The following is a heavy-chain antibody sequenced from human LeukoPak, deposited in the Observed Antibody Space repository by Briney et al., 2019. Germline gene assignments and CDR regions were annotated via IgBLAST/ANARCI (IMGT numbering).Heavy chain of an antibody. CDR1: GGTFSSYG. CDR2: IIPIFGTA. V-gene: IGHV1-69*05. CDR3: ARTYCGGDCYNYFDY. D-gene: IGHD2-21*02. J-gene: IGHJ4*02. Sequence: GASVKVSCKASGGTFSSYGISWVRQAPGQGLEWMGGIIPIFGTANYAQKFQGRVTITTDESTSTAYMELSSLRSEDTAVYYCARTYCGGDCYNYFDYWGQGTLVTVSS.